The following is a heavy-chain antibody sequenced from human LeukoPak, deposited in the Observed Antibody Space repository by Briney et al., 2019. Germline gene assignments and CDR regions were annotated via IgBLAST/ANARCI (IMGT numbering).Heavy chain of an antibody. V-gene: IGHV1-2*06. J-gene: IGHJ6*03. CDR3: ARDQGYCSSTSCYRYYYYMDD. CDR2: INPNSGGT. Sequence: GATVKVSCKASGYTFTGYYMHWVRQAPGQGLEWMGRINPNSGGTNYAQKFQGRVTMTRDTSISTAYMELSRLRSDDTAVYYCARDQGYCSSTSCYRYYYYMDDWGKGTTVTVSS. CDR1: GYTFTGYY. D-gene: IGHD2-2*01.